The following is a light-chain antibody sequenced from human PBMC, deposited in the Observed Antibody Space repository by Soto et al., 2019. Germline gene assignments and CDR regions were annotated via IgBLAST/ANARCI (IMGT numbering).Light chain of an antibody. CDR3: QHYGSSPYT. CDR2: GAS. J-gene: IGKJ2*01. V-gene: IGKV3-20*01. Sequence: EIVLTQSPGTLSLSPGERATLSCRASQSVSSSYLAWYQQKPGQAPRLRIYGASSRATGIPDRFSGSGSGTDFTLTISRLEPEDFAVYYCQHYGSSPYTFGQGTNLGIK. CDR1: QSVSSSY.